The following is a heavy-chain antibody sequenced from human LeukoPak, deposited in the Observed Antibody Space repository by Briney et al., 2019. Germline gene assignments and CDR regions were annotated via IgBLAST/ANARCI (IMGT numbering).Heavy chain of an antibody. V-gene: IGHV1-18*01. CDR3: ARAPLRLGELSSYYFDY. CDR1: GYTFTSHG. J-gene: IGHJ4*02. CDR2: ISAYNGNT. D-gene: IGHD3-16*02. Sequence: GASVKVSCKASGYTFTSHGISWVRQAPGQGLEWMGWISAYNGNTNYAQKLQGRVTMTTDTSTSTAYMELGRLRSDDTAVYYCARAPLRLGELSSYYFDYWGQGTLVTVSS.